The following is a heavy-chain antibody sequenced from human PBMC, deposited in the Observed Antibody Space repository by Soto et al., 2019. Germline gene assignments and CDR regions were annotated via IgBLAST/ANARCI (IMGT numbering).Heavy chain of an antibody. CDR1: GFTFSSYA. CDR2: ISGSGGST. V-gene: IGHV3-23*01. J-gene: IGHJ4*02. Sequence: EVQLLESGGGLVQPGGSLRLSCAASGFTFSSYAMSWVRQAPGKGLEWVSAISGSGGSTYYADSVKGRVTISRDNSKNTLYLQMNSLRAEDTAVYYCAKVGRCSGGSCYSEGGWFDYWGQGTLVTVSS. D-gene: IGHD2-15*01. CDR3: AKVGRCSGGSCYSEGGWFDY.